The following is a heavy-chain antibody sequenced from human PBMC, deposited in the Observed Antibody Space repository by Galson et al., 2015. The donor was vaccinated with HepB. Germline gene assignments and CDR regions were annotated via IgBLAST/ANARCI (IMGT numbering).Heavy chain of an antibody. D-gene: IGHD6-6*01. CDR3: AKVGLPWQLGPWFVP. CDR2: IGTAGDP. V-gene: IGHV3-13*05. CDR1: GFTFSSYD. J-gene: IGHJ5*02. Sequence: SLRLSCAASGFTFSSYDMHWVRQATGKGLEWVSAIGTAGDPYYPGSVKGRFTISRDNSENTLYLQMNSLRAEDTGVYYCAKVGLPWQLGPWFVPWGPGTLVPVSA.